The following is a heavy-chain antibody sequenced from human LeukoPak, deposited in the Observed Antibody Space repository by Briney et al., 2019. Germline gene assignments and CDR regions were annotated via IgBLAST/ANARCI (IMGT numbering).Heavy chain of an antibody. CDR1: GYSFTSYW. CDR3: ARYGYYYDSSGYPLLIDY. Sequence: GESLEISRKGFGYSFTSYWIGRVRQIPGEGLGWIGIIYPGDSDTRYSPSFQGQVTISADKSISTAYLQWSSLKASDTAMYYCARYGYYYDSSGYPLLIDYWGQGTLVTVSS. V-gene: IGHV5-51*01. J-gene: IGHJ4*02. CDR2: IYPGDSDT. D-gene: IGHD3-22*01.